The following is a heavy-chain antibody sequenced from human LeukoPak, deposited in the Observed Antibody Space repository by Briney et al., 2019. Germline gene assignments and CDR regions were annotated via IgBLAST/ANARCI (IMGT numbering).Heavy chain of an antibody. CDR2: INSGGSST. Sequence: PGGSLRLSCAASGFTFSSYWMHWVRQAPGKGLVWVSRINSGGSSTSYADSVKGRFTISRDNAKNTLYLQMNSLRAEDTAVYYCARDIVVVPAAILWGSGYDYADAFDIWGQGTMVTVSS. J-gene: IGHJ3*02. V-gene: IGHV3-74*01. D-gene: IGHD2-2*02. CDR3: ARDIVVVPAAILWGSGYDYADAFDI. CDR1: GFTFSSYW.